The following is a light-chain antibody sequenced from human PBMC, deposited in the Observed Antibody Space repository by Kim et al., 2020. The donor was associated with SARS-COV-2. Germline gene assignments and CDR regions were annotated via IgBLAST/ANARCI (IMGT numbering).Light chain of an antibody. V-gene: IGKV3-20*01. CDR1: QSVSSSY. CDR3: QQYGSSPVT. Sequence: EIVLTQSPGTLSLSPGERATLSCRASQSVSSSYLAWYQQKPGQAPRLLIYGASSRATGIPDRFSGSGSGTDFTLTISRLEPEAFAVYYCQQYGSSPVTFGEGTKVDIK. J-gene: IGKJ4*01. CDR2: GAS.